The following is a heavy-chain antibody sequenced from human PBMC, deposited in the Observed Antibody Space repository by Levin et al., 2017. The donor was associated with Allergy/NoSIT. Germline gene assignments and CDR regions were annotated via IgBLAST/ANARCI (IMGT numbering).Heavy chain of an antibody. Sequence: SQTLSLTCTVSGGSISSYFWNWIRQPPGKGLEWIGYIYYSGSTNYNPSLKSRVTISVDTSKKQFSLNLSSVTAADTAVYYCARDPGYIWGNSRDHYFYGMDVWGQGTTVTVSS. CDR1: GGSISSYF. CDR3: ARDPGYIWGNSRDHYFYGMDV. CDR2: IYYSGST. V-gene: IGHV4-59*01. J-gene: IGHJ6*01. D-gene: IGHD3-16*02.